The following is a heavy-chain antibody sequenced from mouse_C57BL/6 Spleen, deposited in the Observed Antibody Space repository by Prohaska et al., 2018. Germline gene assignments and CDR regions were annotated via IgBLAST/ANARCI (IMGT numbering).Heavy chain of an antibody. CDR2: INPNNGGT. V-gene: IGHV1-26*01. J-gene: IGHJ3*01. D-gene: IGHD1-1*01. CDR3: ARGIYYYGSSPDWFAY. Sequence: HGKSLEWIGDINPNNGGTSYNQKFKGKATLTVDKSSSTAYMELRSLTSEDSAVYYCARGIYYYGSSPDWFAYWGQGTLVTVSA.